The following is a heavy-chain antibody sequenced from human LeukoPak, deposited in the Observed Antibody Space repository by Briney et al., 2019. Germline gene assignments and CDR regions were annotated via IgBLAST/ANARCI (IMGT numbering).Heavy chain of an antibody. CDR2: ISYSGNT. CDR3: ARDSGTYYYFDH. D-gene: IGHD1-26*01. Sequence: SETLSLTCSVSGGSISDYYWNWIRQPPGKGLEWIGYISYSGNTNYNPSLKSRVTISVDTSKNQFSLRLTSVTAADTAIYYCARDSGTYYYFDHWGQGTLVTVSS. J-gene: IGHJ4*02. CDR1: GGSISDYY. V-gene: IGHV4-59*01.